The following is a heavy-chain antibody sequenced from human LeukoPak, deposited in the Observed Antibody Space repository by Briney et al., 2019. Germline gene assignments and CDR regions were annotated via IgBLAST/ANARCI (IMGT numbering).Heavy chain of an antibody. CDR3: ARQVHWNYGPLYYYYGMDV. V-gene: IGHV5-51*01. CDR2: IYPGDSDT. CDR1: GYSFTSYW. Sequence: NHGESLKISCKGSGYSFTSYWIGWVRQMPGKGLEWMGIIYPGDSDTRYSPSFQGQVTISADKSISTAYLQWSSLKASDTAMYYCARQVHWNYGPLYYYYGMDVWGQGTTVTVSS. D-gene: IGHD1-7*01. J-gene: IGHJ6*02.